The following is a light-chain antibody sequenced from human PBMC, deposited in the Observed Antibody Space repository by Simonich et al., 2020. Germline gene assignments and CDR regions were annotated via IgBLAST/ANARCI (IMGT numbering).Light chain of an antibody. V-gene: IGKV4-1*01. CDR3: QQYYSTPWT. CDR2: WAS. CDR1: QSVLYSSNNKNY. J-gene: IGKJ1*01. Sequence: DIVMTQSPDSLAVSLGERATINCKSSQSVLYSSNNKNYLAWYQQKPGQPPKLRIYWASTRESGVPDRFSGSGSGTDFTITISSLQAEDVAVYYCQQYYSTPWTFGQGTKVEIK.